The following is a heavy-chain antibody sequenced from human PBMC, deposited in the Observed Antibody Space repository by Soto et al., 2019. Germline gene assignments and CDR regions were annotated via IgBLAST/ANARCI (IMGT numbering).Heavy chain of an antibody. J-gene: IGHJ4*02. CDR3: ARGRGYSSSSGSWLFDS. Sequence: SETLSLTCTVSGGSISSSSYYWGWIRQPPGKGLEWIGSISYSGSTYYNPSLKSRLTISVDTSKNQFSLKLSSVTAADTAVYYCARGRGYSSSSGSWLFDSWGQGTLVTVSS. CDR1: GGSISSSSYY. D-gene: IGHD6-6*01. CDR2: ISYSGST. V-gene: IGHV4-39*01.